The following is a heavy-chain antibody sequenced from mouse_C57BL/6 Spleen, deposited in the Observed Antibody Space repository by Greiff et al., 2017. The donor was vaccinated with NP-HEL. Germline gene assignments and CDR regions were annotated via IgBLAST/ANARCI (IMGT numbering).Heavy chain of an antibody. V-gene: IGHV1-55*01. CDR1: GYTFTSYW. CDR2: IYPGSGST. J-gene: IGHJ4*01. D-gene: IGHD2-2*01. Sequence: QVQLQQPGAELVKPGASVKMSCKASGYTFTSYWITWVKQRPGQGLEWIGDIYPGSGSTNYNEKFKSKATLTVDTSSSTAYMQLSSLTSEDSAVYYCARSVSTMVTTGAMDYWGQGTSVTVSS. CDR3: ARSVSTMVTTGAMDY.